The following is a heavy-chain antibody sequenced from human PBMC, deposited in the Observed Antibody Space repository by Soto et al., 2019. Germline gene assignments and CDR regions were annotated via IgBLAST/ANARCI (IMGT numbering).Heavy chain of an antibody. CDR3: ASILWSSSWYFGGRDY. V-gene: IGHV1-18*01. Sequence: GASVKVSCKASGYSFTNNGVSWVRQAPGQGLEWMGWISGYSGNTRYAQKFQGRVTMTTDTSTSTAYMELRSLRSDDTAVYYCASILWSSSWYFGGRDYWGQGTLVTVSS. CDR2: ISGYSGNT. J-gene: IGHJ4*02. D-gene: IGHD6-13*01. CDR1: GYSFTNNG.